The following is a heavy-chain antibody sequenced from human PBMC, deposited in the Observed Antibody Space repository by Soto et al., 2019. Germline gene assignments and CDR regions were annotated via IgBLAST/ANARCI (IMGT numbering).Heavy chain of an antibody. V-gene: IGHV3-30*01. J-gene: IGHJ4*02. Sequence: GGSLRLSCVGSGFIFSNNAMHWVRQAPGKGLEWVAFISFDSSEIHYADSVKGRFTISRDNPMNTLFLHVNSPRADDTAVYYCAIARVADSSLDHWGQGTLVTVSS. CDR3: AIARVADSSLDH. CDR1: GFIFSNNA. CDR2: ISFDSSEI. D-gene: IGHD3-3*01.